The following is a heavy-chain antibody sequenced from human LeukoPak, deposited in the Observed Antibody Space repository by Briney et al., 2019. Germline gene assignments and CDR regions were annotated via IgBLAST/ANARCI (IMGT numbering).Heavy chain of an antibody. Sequence: GGSLRLSCAASGFTFSSYGMSWVRQAPGKGLEWVSAISGSGGSTYYADSVKGRFTISRDNSKNTLYLQMNSLRAEDTAVYYCAKDYYGSGTFNMDVWGKGTTVTISS. J-gene: IGHJ6*03. V-gene: IGHV3-23*01. CDR1: GFTFSSYG. CDR3: AKDYYGSGTFNMDV. CDR2: ISGSGGST. D-gene: IGHD3-10*01.